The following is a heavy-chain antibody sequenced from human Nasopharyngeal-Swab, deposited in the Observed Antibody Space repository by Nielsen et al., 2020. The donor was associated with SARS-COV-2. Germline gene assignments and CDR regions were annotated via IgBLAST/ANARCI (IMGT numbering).Heavy chain of an antibody. CDR2: INHSGST. CDR1: GGSFSGYY. CDR3: AATYSRDGYNLNYFDY. D-gene: IGHD5-24*01. Sequence: SETLSLTCAVYGGSFSGYYWSWIRQPPGKGLEWIGEINHSGSTNYNPSLKSRVTISVDTSKNQFSLKLSSVTAADTAVYYCAATYSRDGYNLNYFDYWGQGTLVTVSS. V-gene: IGHV4-34*01. J-gene: IGHJ4*02.